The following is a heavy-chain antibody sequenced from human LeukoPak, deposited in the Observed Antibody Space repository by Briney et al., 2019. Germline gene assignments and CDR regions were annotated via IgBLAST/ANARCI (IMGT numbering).Heavy chain of an antibody. Sequence: PSETLSLTCTVSGGSISSGDYYWSWIRQPPGKGLEWIGYNYYSGSTYYNPSLKSRVTISVDTSKNQFSLKLSSVTAADTAVYYCARAGSYYDFWSGRGAFDIWGQGTMVTVSS. CDR3: ARAGSYYDFWSGRGAFDI. J-gene: IGHJ3*02. CDR2: NYYSGST. D-gene: IGHD3-3*01. V-gene: IGHV4-30-4*08. CDR1: GGSISSGDYY.